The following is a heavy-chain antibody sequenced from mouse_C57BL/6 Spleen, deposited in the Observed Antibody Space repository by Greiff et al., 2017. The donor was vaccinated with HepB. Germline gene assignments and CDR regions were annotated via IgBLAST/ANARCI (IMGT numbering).Heavy chain of an antibody. CDR1: GYTFTSYW. V-gene: IGHV1-52*01. J-gene: IGHJ3*01. Sequence: QVQLQQPGAELVRPGSSVKLSCKASGYTFTSYWMHWVKQRPIQGLEWIGNIDPSDSETHYNQKFKDKATLTVDKSSSTAYMQLSSLTSEDSAVYCCARGEYYGSSSFAYWGQGTLVTVSA. CDR2: IDPSDSET. CDR3: ARGEYYGSSSFAY. D-gene: IGHD1-1*01.